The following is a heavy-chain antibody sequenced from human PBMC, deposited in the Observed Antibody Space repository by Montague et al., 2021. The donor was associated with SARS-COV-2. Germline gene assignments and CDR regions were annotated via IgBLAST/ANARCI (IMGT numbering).Heavy chain of an antibody. J-gene: IGHJ5*02. CDR2: INHSGST. V-gene: IGHV4-34*01. CDR1: GDSISNYY. D-gene: IGHD3-16*02. CDR3: ARGYDYVWGSYRYLHWFDP. Sequence: SETLSLTCTVSGDSISNYYWSWIRQPPGKGLEWIGEINHSGSTNYNPSLKIRVTISVDTSKNQFSLKLSSVAAADTAVYYCARGYDYVWGSYRYLHWFDPWGQGTLVTVSS.